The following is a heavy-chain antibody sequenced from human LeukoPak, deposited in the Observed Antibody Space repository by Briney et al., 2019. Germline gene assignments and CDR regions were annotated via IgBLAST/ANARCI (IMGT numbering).Heavy chain of an antibody. CDR3: ASQSVAGPAGWFDP. CDR1: GFTLSSYA. Sequence: PGRSLRLSCAASGFTLSSYAMHWVRQAPGKGLEWVAVISYDGSNKYYADSVKGRFTISRDNSKNTLYLQMNSLRAEDTAVYYCASQSVAGPAGWFDPWGQGTLVTVSS. J-gene: IGHJ5*02. D-gene: IGHD6-19*01. CDR2: ISYDGSNK. V-gene: IGHV3-30-3*01.